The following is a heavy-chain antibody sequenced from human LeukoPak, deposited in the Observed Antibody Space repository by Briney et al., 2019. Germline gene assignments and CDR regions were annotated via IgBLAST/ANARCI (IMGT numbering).Heavy chain of an antibody. D-gene: IGHD4-11*01. V-gene: IGHV4-39*01. CDR1: GGSISSCSYY. CDR2: IYYSGST. CDR3: ATRKSTVTSYYYYYYMDV. Sequence: PSETLSLTCTVSGGSISSCSYYWGWIRQPPGKGLEWIGSIYYSGSTYYNPSLKSRVTISVDTSKNQFSLKLSSVTAADTAVYYCATRKSTVTSYYYYYYMDVWGKGTTVTVSS. J-gene: IGHJ6*03.